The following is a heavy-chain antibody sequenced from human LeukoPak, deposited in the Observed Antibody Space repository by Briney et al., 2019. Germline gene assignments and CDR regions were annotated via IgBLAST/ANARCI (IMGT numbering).Heavy chain of an antibody. CDR3: ARDLGSGRGSLGAD. Sequence: GGSLRLSCAATGFDSDEYGMSWVRQTAEKGLEWVSGINWNGGTTGYADSVKGRFTVSRDNAKNSLYLQMNNLRAEDTGLYYCARDLGSGRGSLGADWGQGTLVTVSS. CDR1: GFDSDEYG. J-gene: IGHJ4*02. V-gene: IGHV3-20*04. CDR2: INWNGGTT. D-gene: IGHD3-10*01.